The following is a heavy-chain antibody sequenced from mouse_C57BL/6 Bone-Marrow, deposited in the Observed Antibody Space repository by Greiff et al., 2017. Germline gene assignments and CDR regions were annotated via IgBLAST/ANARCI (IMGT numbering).Heavy chain of an antibody. CDR1: GYSFTDYN. CDR2: INPNYGTT. J-gene: IGHJ4*01. Sequence: EVQLQQSGPELVKPGASVKISCKASGYSFTDYNMNWVKQSNGKSLEWIGVINPNYGTTSYNQKFNGKATLTVDQSSSTAYMQLNSLTSADAAVYYCARGYDYDYAMDYWGQGTSVTVSS. D-gene: IGHD2-4*01. CDR3: ARGYDYDYAMDY. V-gene: IGHV1-39*01.